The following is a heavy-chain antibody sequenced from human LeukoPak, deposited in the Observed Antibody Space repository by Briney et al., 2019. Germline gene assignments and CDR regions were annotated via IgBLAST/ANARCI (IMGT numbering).Heavy chain of an antibody. V-gene: IGHV4-39*02. CDR2: IFYTGKT. CDR1: GDSTNSNSYY. Sequence: SETPCLSCTVSGDSTNSNSYYCACARQPPRKGREWIRRIFYTGKTYYNTHLQTRITISETSAKNQFSLKLNSVNAADTAVYYCAREGYSYGSDWAGATYYYYMDVWGKGTTVTVSS. D-gene: IGHD5-18*01. J-gene: IGHJ6*03. CDR3: AREGYSYGSDWAGATYYYYMDV.